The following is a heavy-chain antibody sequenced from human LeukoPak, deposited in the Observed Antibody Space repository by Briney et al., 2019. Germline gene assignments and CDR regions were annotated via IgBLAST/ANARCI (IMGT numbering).Heavy chain of an antibody. CDR3: ARVRRASRPDYYDSSGDAFDI. Sequence: SETLSLTCAVSGGSISSGGYSWSWIRQPPGKGLEWIGYIYHSGSTYYNPSLKSRVTISVDRSKNQSSLKLSSVTAADTAVYYCARVRRASRPDYYDSSGDAFDIWGQGTMVTVSS. J-gene: IGHJ3*02. CDR2: IYHSGST. V-gene: IGHV4-30-2*01. CDR1: GGSISSGGYS. D-gene: IGHD3-22*01.